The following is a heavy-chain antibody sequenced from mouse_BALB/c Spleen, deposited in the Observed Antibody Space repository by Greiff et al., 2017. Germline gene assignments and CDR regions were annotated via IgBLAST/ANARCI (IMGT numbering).Heavy chain of an antibody. CDR3: ARDGRYDRGFDY. Sequence: EVKVVESGGGLVKPGGSLKLSCAASGFTFSDYYMYWVRQTPEKRLEWVATISDGGSYTYYPDSVKGRFTISRDNAKNNLYLQMSSLKSEDTAMYYCARDGRYDRGFDYWGQGTTLTVSS. CDR1: GFTFSDYY. D-gene: IGHD2-14*01. V-gene: IGHV5-4*02. J-gene: IGHJ2*01. CDR2: ISDGGSYT.